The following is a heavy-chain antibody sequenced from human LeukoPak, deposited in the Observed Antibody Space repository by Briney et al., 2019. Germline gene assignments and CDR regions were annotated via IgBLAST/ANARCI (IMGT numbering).Heavy chain of an antibody. V-gene: IGHV3-21*01. CDR1: GFTFSSHG. Sequence: GGTLRLSCAASGFTFSSHGMNWVRQAPGKGLEWVSGISPSGGITYYTDSVKGRFTISRDNAKNSLYLQMNSLRAEDTAVYYCAREMLAAVAAQSWGQGTLVTVSS. CDR2: ISPSGGIT. D-gene: IGHD6-19*01. CDR3: AREMLAAVAAQS. J-gene: IGHJ5*02.